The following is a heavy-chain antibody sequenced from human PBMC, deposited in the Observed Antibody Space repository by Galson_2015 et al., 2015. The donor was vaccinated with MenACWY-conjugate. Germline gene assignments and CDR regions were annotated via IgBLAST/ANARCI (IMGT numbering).Heavy chain of an antibody. Sequence: SLRLSCAASGFTFSSFAMSWVRQAPGKGLEWVSVITSSGGTTYYADSVKGRFTISRDNPKNTLYLQMDTLRAEDTATYYCAKNGNYFGRGFDYWGHGTLVT. CDR3: AKNGNYFGRGFDY. V-gene: IGHV3-23*01. CDR1: GFTFSSFA. CDR2: ITSSGGTT. D-gene: IGHD2/OR15-2a*01. J-gene: IGHJ4*01.